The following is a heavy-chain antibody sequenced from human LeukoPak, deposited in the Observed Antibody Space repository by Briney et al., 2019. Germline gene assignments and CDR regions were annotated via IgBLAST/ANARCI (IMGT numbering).Heavy chain of an antibody. CDR1: GGTFSSYA. Sequence: SVEVSCKASGGTFSSYAISWVRQAPGQGLEWMGGIIPIFGTANYAQKFQGRVTITADESTSTAYMELSSLRSEDTAVYYCARFDVVVTASDYWGQGTLVTVSS. D-gene: IGHD2-21*02. J-gene: IGHJ4*02. V-gene: IGHV1-69*13. CDR2: IIPIFGTA. CDR3: ARFDVVVTASDY.